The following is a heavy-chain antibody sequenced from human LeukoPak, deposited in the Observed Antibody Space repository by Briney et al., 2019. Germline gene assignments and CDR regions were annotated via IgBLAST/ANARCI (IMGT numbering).Heavy chain of an antibody. CDR2: INPKSGDK. CDR3: ARPANSSWYLFEY. J-gene: IGHJ4*02. D-gene: IGHD6-13*01. CDR1: GYTFTGYF. V-gene: IGHV1-2*02. Sequence: ASVKVSCKASGYTFTGYFMFWVRQAPGQGLEWMGWINPKSGDKKNAQKFQGSVPMTTHPSITTAYMELSRLRSDDTAVYYCARPANSSWYLFEYWGQGTLVTVSS.